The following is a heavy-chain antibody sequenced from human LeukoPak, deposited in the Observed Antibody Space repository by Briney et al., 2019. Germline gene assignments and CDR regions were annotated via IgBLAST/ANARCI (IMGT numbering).Heavy chain of an antibody. Sequence: SETLSLTCTVSGVSISSYYWTWIRQPPGKGLEWIGYIYYSGSTTYNPSLKSRVTISVDKSKNHFSLKLSSVTAADTSIYYCARENKRSEELFAYWGQGTLVTVSP. D-gene: IGHD3-10*01. CDR3: ARENKRSEELFAY. CDR1: GVSISSYY. CDR2: IYYSGST. V-gene: IGHV4-59*01. J-gene: IGHJ4*02.